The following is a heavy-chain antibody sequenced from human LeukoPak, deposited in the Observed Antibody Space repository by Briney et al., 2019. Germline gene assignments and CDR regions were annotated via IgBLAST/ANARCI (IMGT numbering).Heavy chain of an antibody. D-gene: IGHD1-26*01. CDR1: GFTFSSYW. Sequence: QPGGSLRLSCAASGFTFSSYWMHWVRQAPGKGLVWVSRINSDGSSTSYADSVKGRFTISRDNAKNTLYLQMNSLRAEDTAVYYCAREVSGSYYFDYWGQGTLVTVSS. J-gene: IGHJ4*02. CDR3: AREVSGSYYFDY. V-gene: IGHV3-74*01. CDR2: INSDGSST.